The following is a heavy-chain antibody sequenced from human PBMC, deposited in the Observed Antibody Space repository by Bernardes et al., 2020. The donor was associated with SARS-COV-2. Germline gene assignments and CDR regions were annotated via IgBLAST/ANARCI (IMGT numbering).Heavy chain of an antibody. CDR2: ISHTGST. V-gene: IGHV4-59*13. CDR3: ARDGYTGSFYQYAMDV. Sequence: ETPSLPLTFSCDSIRTNYLSWILPPPGKGLEWIGYISHTGSTNYSPSFKSRVTISADTSKNQFSLKLTSTTAADTAVYYCARDGYTGSFYQYAMDVWGQGTTVTVSS. CDR1: CDSIRTNY. J-gene: IGHJ6*02. D-gene: IGHD2-2*02.